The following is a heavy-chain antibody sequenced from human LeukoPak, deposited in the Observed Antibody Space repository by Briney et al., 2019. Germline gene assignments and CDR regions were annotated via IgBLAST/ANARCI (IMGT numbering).Heavy chain of an antibody. CDR3: ARADLSGNY. CDR1: GFTFSDYG. V-gene: IGHV3-30*02. Sequence: GGSLRLSCVASGFTFSDYGMQWVRQAPGKGLEWVAFIRYDGSDKYHADSVEGRFTISRDNSKNTLYLQMNSLRAEDTAVYYCARADLSGNYWGQGTLVTVSS. D-gene: IGHD3-10*01. CDR2: IRYDGSDK. J-gene: IGHJ4*02.